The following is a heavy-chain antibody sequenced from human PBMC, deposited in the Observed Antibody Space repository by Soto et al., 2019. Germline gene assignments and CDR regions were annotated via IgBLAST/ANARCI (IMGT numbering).Heavy chain of an antibody. CDR3: AVVDSTGNWFDP. CDR2: MYYNGTT. D-gene: IGHD6-25*01. Sequence: TSETLSLTCPVSGGSISSSDFYWGWLRQTPGKGLEFIGSMYYNGTTYYNPSLKSRVTISVDTSKNQFTLKLISVTAADTAVYYCAVVDSTGNWFDPWGEGALVTVSS. V-gene: IGHV4-39*01. J-gene: IGHJ5*02. CDR1: GGSISSSDFY.